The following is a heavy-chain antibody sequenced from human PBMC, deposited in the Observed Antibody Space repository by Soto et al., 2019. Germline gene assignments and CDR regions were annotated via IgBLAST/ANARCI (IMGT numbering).Heavy chain of an antibody. CDR1: GFSFSSYP. J-gene: IGHJ5*02. CDR3: AKDHLTSGGTFWFDP. Sequence: EVQLLESGGDLIQPGGSLRLSCAASGFSFSSYPMSWVRQAPGKGLEWVAAMSGVGISTHYADSVRGRFTISRDNSKNTLYLQMSSLRAEDTALYCCAKDHLTSGGTFWFDPRGQGTLVTVSS. CDR2: MSGVGIST. V-gene: IGHV3-23*01. D-gene: IGHD6-13*01.